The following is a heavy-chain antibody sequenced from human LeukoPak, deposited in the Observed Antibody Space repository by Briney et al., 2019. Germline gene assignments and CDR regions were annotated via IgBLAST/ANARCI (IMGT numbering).Heavy chain of an antibody. CDR3: ARAGRRLFGVLTPLSFDY. D-gene: IGHD3-3*01. CDR2: IIPSDGFT. CDR1: GYTFSSYY. V-gene: IGHV1-46*01. Sequence: ASVKVSCKASGYTFSSYYVHWVRQAPGQGLEGMGMIIPSDGFTSYAQKFQGRVTMTRDMSTSTVYMELSSLRSDDTAVYYCARAGRRLFGVLTPLSFDYWGQGTPVTVSS. J-gene: IGHJ4*02.